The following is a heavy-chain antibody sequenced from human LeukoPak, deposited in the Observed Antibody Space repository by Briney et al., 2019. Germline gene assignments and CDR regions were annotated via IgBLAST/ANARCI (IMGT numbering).Heavy chain of an antibody. J-gene: IGHJ4*02. Sequence: PSETLSLTCTVSGGSISSGGYYWSWIRQHPGKGLEWIGYIYYSGSTYYNPSLKSRVTISVDTSKNQFSLKLSSVIAADTAVYYCAASDYYGSGSHSFDYWGQGTLVTVSS. V-gene: IGHV4-31*03. CDR1: GGSISSGGYY. D-gene: IGHD3-10*01. CDR3: AASDYYGSGSHSFDY. CDR2: IYYSGST.